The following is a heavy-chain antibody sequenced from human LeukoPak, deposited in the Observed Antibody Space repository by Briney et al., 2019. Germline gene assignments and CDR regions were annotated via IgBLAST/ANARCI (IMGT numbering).Heavy chain of an antibody. V-gene: IGHV3-33*01. J-gene: IGHJ4*02. D-gene: IGHD2-21*02. Sequence: GGSLRLSCAASGFTFRNYGMNWVRRAPGKGLEWATIIWYDGSNKYYADPVKGRFIISRDNSKNTLYLQMNSLRAEDTAVYYCATVRGCGGDCYYLDYWGQGTLVTVSS. CDR3: ATVRGCGGDCYYLDY. CDR2: IWYDGSNK. CDR1: GFTFRNYG.